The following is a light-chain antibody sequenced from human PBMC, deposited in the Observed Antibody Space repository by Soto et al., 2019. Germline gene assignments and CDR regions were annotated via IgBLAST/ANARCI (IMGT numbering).Light chain of an antibody. CDR2: FGS. CDR3: MQALQSLT. CDR1: QSLLYNNTYNY. V-gene: IGKV2-28*01. Sequence: EIVMTQSPLTLPFTPGCPASVSSMSTQSLLYNNTYNYLDWYVQRPGQSPQLLIYFGSNRAPGVPDRFSGSGSGTDFTLKINRVEAEDVGTYYCMQALQSLTFGQGTRLEIK. J-gene: IGKJ5*01.